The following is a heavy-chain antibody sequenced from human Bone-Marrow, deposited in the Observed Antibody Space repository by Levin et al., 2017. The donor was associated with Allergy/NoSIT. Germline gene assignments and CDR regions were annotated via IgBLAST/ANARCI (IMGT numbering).Heavy chain of an antibody. CDR3: ARGLEYSGLP. D-gene: IGHD5-12*01. J-gene: IGHJ5*02. CDR2: ITSSSSYI. V-gene: IGHV3-21*01. Sequence: GGSLRLSCAASGFTFSTYSMNWVRQAPGKGLNWVSSITSSSSYIYYADSVKGRFTITRDNAKNSLYLQMNSLRAEDTAVYYCARGLEYSGLPWGQGTLVIVSS. CDR1: GFTFSTYS.